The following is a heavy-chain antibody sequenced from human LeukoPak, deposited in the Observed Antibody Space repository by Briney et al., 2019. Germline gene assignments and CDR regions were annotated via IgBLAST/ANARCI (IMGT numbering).Heavy chain of an antibody. CDR3: ASTDPYGDYTSPGFDY. Sequence: SETLSLTCTVSGGSISSSSYYWGWIRQPPGKGLEWIGSIYYSGSTYYNPSLKSRVTISVDTSKNQFSLKLSSVTAADTAVYYCASTDPYGDYTSPGFDYWGQGTLVTVSS. J-gene: IGHJ4*02. CDR2: IYYSGST. CDR1: GGSISSSSYY. D-gene: IGHD4-17*01. V-gene: IGHV4-39*01.